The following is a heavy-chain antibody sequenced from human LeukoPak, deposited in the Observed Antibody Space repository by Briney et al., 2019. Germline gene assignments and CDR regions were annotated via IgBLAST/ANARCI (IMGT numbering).Heavy chain of an antibody. CDR1: GGSISSSSYY. J-gene: IGHJ4*02. D-gene: IGHD6-19*01. V-gene: IGHV4-39*07. Sequence: SETLSLTCSVSGGSISSSSYYWGWIRQPPGKGLEWIGSIYYSGSTYYNPSLKSRVTISVDTSKNQFSLKLSSVTAADTAVYYCARGRGIAVAGVNFDYWGQGTLVTVSS. CDR3: ARGRGIAVAGVNFDY. CDR2: IYYSGST.